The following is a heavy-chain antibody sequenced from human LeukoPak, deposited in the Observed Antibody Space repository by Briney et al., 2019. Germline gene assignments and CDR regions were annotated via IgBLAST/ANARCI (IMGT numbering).Heavy chain of an antibody. CDR2: ISWNSGSI. Sequence: PGGSLRLSCAASGFTFDDYAMHWVRQAPGKGLEWVSGISWNSGSIDYADSVKGRFTISRDNAKNSLYLQMNSLRAEDTALYYCAKDLGRITMVRGSQGFDYWGQGTLVTVS. D-gene: IGHD3-10*01. CDR1: GFTFDDYA. V-gene: IGHV3-9*01. CDR3: AKDLGRITMVRGSQGFDY. J-gene: IGHJ4*02.